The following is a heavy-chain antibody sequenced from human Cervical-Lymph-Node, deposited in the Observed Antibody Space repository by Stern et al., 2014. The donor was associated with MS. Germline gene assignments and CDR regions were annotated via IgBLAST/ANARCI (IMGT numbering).Heavy chain of an antibody. CDR1: GFTFRDSY. Sequence: VQLVESGGGLVKPGGSLSLSCAASGFTFRDSYMTWVRQAPGKWLEWLSYISSSGSTISCADSVKGRFTISRDNAKSSLYLQMNSLRSEETAVYYCARGRTAALGDYWGQGTLVTVSS. D-gene: IGHD2-2*01. V-gene: IGHV3-11*01. CDR3: ARGRTAALGDY. CDR2: ISSSGSTI. J-gene: IGHJ4*02.